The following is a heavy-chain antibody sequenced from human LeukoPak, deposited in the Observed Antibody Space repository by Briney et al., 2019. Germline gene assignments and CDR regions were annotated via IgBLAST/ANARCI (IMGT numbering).Heavy chain of an antibody. CDR3: ARHPFIPAAVAYYFDY. CDR1: GDSVSSNSAA. D-gene: IGHD6-13*01. Sequence: SQTLSLTCAISGDSVSSNSAAWNWIRQSPSRGLEWLGRTYYRSKWYNDYAVSVKSRITINPDTSKNQFSLQLNSVTPEDTAVYYCARHPFIPAAVAYYFDYWGQGTLVTVSS. V-gene: IGHV6-1*01. CDR2: TYYRSKWYN. J-gene: IGHJ4*02.